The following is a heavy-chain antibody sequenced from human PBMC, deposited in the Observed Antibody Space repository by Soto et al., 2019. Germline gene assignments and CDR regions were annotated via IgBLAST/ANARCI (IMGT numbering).Heavy chain of an antibody. CDR2: TYYRSKWYN. Sequence: SPTLSLTCDISGDSVSSNSAAWNWIRQSPSRGLEWLGRTYYRSKWYNDYAISVKSRITINPDTSKNHFSLQLNSVTPEDTAVYYCARDSSSQNYGMDVWGQGTTVTVSS. V-gene: IGHV6-1*01. CDR3: ARDSSSQNYGMDV. J-gene: IGHJ6*02. CDR1: GDSVSSNSAA.